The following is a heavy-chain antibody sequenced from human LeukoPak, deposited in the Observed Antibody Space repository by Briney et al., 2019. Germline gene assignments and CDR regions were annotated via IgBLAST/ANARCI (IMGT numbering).Heavy chain of an antibody. CDR3: AKNSGSDSGYWFDP. CDR2: ISGSGGSI. D-gene: IGHD5-12*01. V-gene: IGHV3-23*01. CDR1: GFSFSTYA. Sequence: SGGSLRLSCAASGFSFSTYAMSWVRQAPGKGLEWVSTISGSGGSIHYADSVKGRFTISRDNSKNTLYLQMNSLRAEDTAVYYCAKNSGSDSGYWFDPWGQGTLVTVSS. J-gene: IGHJ5*02.